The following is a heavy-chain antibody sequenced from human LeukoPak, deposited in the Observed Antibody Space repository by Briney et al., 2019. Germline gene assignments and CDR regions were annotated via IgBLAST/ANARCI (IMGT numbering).Heavy chain of an antibody. J-gene: IGHJ5*02. CDR1: GYTFTGYY. CDR3: ARDAKIVVVPAAKFDP. Sequence: ASVKVSCKASGYTFTGYYMHWVRQAPGQGLEWMGWINPNSGGTNYAQKFQGRVTKTRDTSISTAYMELSRLRSDDTAVYYCARDAKIVVVPAAKFDPWGQGTLVTVSS. CDR2: INPNSGGT. D-gene: IGHD2-2*01. V-gene: IGHV1-2*02.